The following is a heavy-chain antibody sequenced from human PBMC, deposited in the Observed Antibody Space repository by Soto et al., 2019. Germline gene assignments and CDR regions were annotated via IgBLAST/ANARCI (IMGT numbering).Heavy chain of an antibody. D-gene: IGHD3-10*01. V-gene: IGHV1-18*04. CDR2: ISAYNGNT. CDR1: GYTFTSYG. J-gene: IGHJ6*02. Sequence: GASVKVSCKASGYTFTSYGISWVRQAPGQGLEWMGWISAYNGNTNYAQKLQGRVTMTTDTSTSTAYMELRSLRSDDTAVYYCARFGPMYYYASYYYYYYGMDVWGQGTTVTVSS. CDR3: ARFGPMYYYASYYYYYYGMDV.